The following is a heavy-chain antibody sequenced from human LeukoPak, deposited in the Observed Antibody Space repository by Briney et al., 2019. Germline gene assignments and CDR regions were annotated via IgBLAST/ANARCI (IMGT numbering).Heavy chain of an antibody. Sequence: GGSLRLSCAASGFTFSSYGMHWVRQAPGKGLEWVAVISYDGSNKYYADSVKGRFTISRDNSKNTLYLQMNSLRAEDTAVYHCVPGGQYFAPWGQGTLVTVSS. V-gene: IGHV3-30*03. CDR3: VPGGQYFAP. D-gene: IGHD2/OR15-2a*01. CDR2: ISYDGSNK. J-gene: IGHJ5*02. CDR1: GFTFSSYG.